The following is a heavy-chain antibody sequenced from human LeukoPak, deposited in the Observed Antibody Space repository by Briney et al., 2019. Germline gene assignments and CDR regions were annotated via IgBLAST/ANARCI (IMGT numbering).Heavy chain of an antibody. CDR3: ARRFDL. V-gene: IGHV3-48*01. Sequence: SGGSLRLSCAASGFTFSNYNMNWVRQAPGKGLEWVSYISTSSGAIYYADSVKGRFTISRDNAKNSLYLQMNSLRAEDTAVYYRARRFDLWGQGTMVTVSS. CDR2: ISTSSGAI. CDR1: GFTFSNYN. J-gene: IGHJ3*01.